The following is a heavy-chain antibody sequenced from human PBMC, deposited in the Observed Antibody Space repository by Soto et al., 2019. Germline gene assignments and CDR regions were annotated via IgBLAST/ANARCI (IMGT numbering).Heavy chain of an antibody. V-gene: IGHV4-59*08. CDR2: IYYSGST. J-gene: IGHJ6*03. D-gene: IGHD2-2*01. CDR1: GGSFSSYY. Sequence: QVQLQESGPGLVRPSETLSLTCTVSGGSFSSYYWTWIRQSPGKGLEWIGYIYYSGSTDYNPSLRGRLAISIDTSKNQFSLRWNSRTAADTAVYYCAGRDGSGTNCYYLDYDYMDVWGKGTTVTVSS. CDR3: AGRDGSGTNCYYLDYDYMDV.